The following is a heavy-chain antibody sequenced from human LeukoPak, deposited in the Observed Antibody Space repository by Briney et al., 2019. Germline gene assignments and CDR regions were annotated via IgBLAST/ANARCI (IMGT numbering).Heavy chain of an antibody. J-gene: IGHJ6*02. CDR2: ISSSGSTI. CDR1: GFTFSDYY. Sequence: GGSLRLSCAASGFTFSDYYMSWIRQAPGKGLEWVSYISSSGSTIYYADSVKGRFTISRDNAKNSLYLQMNSLRAEDTAVYYCARIKYSGSYYREGNYYYGMDVWGQGTTVTVSS. V-gene: IGHV3-11*04. CDR3: ARIKYSGSYYREGNYYYGMDV. D-gene: IGHD1-26*01.